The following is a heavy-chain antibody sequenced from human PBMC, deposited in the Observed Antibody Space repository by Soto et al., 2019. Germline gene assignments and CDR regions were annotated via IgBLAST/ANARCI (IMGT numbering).Heavy chain of an antibody. CDR2: IIPIFGTA. J-gene: IGHJ6*02. Sequence: GASVKVSCKASGGTFSSYAISWVRQAPGQGLEWMGGIIPIFGTANYAQKFQGRVTITADESTSTAYMELSSLRSEDTAVYYCPRGCNWNAVYYYGMDVWGQGTTVTVSS. CDR3: PRGCNWNAVYYYGMDV. CDR1: GGTFSSYA. V-gene: IGHV1-69*13. D-gene: IGHD1-20*01.